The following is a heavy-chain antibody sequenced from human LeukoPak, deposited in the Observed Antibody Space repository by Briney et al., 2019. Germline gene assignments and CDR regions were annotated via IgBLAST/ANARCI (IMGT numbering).Heavy chain of an antibody. CDR2: IYHSGIT. Sequence: SETLSLTCTVSGYSISSGYYWGCIRQPPGKGLEWIGSIYHSGITYYNPSLKSRVTISVDTSKNQFSLNLSSVTAADTAVYYCARHLSYYDILTGYYNPAFFDYWGQGTLVTVSS. CDR3: ARHLSYYDILTGYYNPAFFDY. CDR1: GYSISSGYY. V-gene: IGHV4-38-2*02. D-gene: IGHD3-9*01. J-gene: IGHJ4*02.